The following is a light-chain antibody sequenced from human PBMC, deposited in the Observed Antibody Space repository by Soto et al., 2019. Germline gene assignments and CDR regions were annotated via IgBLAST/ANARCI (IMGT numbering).Light chain of an antibody. V-gene: IGKV1-39*01. CDR1: HYISNY. J-gene: IGKJ4*01. CDR3: QQCYRTPLT. CDR2: AAS. Sequence: DIQMTQSPSSLSASVGDRVTITCRASHYISNYLNWYQQKPGKAPKLLIYAASTLQSGLPSRFSGSGSGTYFTLTITSLEPEDFTTYYCQQCYRTPLTFGGGTKVVIK.